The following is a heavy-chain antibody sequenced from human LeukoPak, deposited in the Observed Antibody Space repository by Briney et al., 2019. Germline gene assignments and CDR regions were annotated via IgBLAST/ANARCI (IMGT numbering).Heavy chain of an antibody. V-gene: IGHV3-23*01. D-gene: IGHD6-13*01. J-gene: IGHJ4*02. CDR2: ISGSGGST. Sequence: GGSLRLSCAASGFTFSSYAMSWVRQAPGKGLEWVSAISGSGGSTYYADSVKGRFTISRDNSKNTLYLQMNSLRAEDTAVYYCAKDRICSSSWYYFDYWGQGTLVTVSS. CDR3: AKDRICSSSWYYFDY. CDR1: GFTFSSYA.